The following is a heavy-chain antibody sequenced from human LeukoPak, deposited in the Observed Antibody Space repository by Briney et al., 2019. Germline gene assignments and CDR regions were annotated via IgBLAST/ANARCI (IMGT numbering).Heavy chain of an antibody. V-gene: IGHV4-31*03. CDR1: GGSISSSGYY. CDR3: ARDLGRIVGVTGGLAFDI. Sequence: SETLSLTCSVSGGSISSSGYYWTWIRQHPGKGLEWIGYIYYSGSTYYNPSLKSRVSISIDRSKTQFSLQLSSVTAADTAVYYCARDLGRIVGVTGGLAFDIWGQGTAVTVSS. J-gene: IGHJ3*02. CDR2: IYYSGST. D-gene: IGHD1-26*01.